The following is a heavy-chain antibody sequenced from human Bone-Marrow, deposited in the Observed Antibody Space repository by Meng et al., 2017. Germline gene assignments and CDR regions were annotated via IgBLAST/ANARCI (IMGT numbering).Heavy chain of an antibody. CDR2: INHSGST. CDR1: GGSFSGYY. CDR3: ARIFRPLTTSSPFDY. Sequence: SETLSLTCAVYGGSFSGYYWSWIRQPPGKGLEWIGEINHSGSTNYNPSLKSRVTISVDTSKNQFSLKLSSVTAADTAVYYCARIFRPLTTSSPFDYWGQGTLVTGSS. V-gene: IGHV4-34*01. D-gene: IGHD4-11*01. J-gene: IGHJ4*02.